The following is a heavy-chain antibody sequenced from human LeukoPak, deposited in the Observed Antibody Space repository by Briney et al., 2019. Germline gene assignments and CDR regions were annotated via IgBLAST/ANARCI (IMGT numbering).Heavy chain of an antibody. D-gene: IGHD2-2*01. V-gene: IGHV3-23*01. CDR1: GFPFSSYW. CDR2: ISGSGGST. Sequence: GGSLRLSCVASGFPFSSYWMTWVRQAPGKGLEWVSAISGSGGSTYYADSVKGRFTISRDNSKNTLYLQMNSLRAEDTAVYYCAKDLAPADNPYYYGMDVWGQGTTVTVSS. J-gene: IGHJ6*02. CDR3: AKDLAPADNPYYYGMDV.